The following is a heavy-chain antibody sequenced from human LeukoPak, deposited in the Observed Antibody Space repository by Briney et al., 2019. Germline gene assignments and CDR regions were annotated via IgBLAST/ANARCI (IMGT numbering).Heavy chain of an antibody. Sequence: GASVKVSCKASGYTFTSYDITWVRQAPGQGLEWMGWISTYNGHTNYAQKLQGRVTMTTDTSTSTAYMDLRSLRSDDTAVYYCAREREVSGYCGGDCPFAYWGQGTLVTVSS. V-gene: IGHV1-18*01. J-gene: IGHJ4*02. CDR2: ISTYNGHT. CDR1: GYTFTSYD. CDR3: AREREVSGYCGGDCPFAY. D-gene: IGHD2-21*01.